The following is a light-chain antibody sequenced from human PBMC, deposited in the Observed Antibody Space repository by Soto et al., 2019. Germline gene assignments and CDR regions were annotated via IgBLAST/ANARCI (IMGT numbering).Light chain of an antibody. Sequence: EIVLTQSPGTLSLSPGERATLSCRASQSVSSSYLAWYQQKPGQAPRLLIYGASSRATGIPDRFSGSGSGTDFNLTISRLEPEDHAVYYCQQYGTSLRTFGQGTKVEIK. CDR3: QQYGTSLRT. J-gene: IGKJ1*01. CDR1: QSVSSSY. V-gene: IGKV3-20*01. CDR2: GAS.